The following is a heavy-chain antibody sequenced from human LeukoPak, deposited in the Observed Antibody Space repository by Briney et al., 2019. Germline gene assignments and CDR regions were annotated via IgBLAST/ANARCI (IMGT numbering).Heavy chain of an antibody. CDR3: ARARGLPYFDY. V-gene: IGHV4-30-2*03. J-gene: IGHJ4*02. D-gene: IGHD3-16*01. Sequence: SQTLSLTCAVSGGSISSGGYSWSWIRQPPGKGLEWIGYIYYSGSTYYNPSLKSRVTISVDTSKNQFSLKLSSVTAADTAVYYCARARGLPYFDYWGQGTLVTVSS. CDR2: IYYSGST. CDR1: GGSISSGGYS.